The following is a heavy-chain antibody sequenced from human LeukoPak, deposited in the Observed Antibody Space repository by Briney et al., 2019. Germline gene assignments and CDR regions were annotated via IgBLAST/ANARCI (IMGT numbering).Heavy chain of an antibody. CDR1: GYTFTDYY. CDR2: ITPNSGAT. Sequence: ASVKVSCKTSGYTFTDYYIHWVRQAPGQGLQWVGWITPNSGATNHAQKFQGRVTMTRDTSISTAYMELSRLKSDDTAVYYCASPGNYYDSSGYYYVSLDYWGQGTLVTASS. D-gene: IGHD3-22*01. CDR3: ASPGNYYDSSGYYYVSLDY. J-gene: IGHJ4*02. V-gene: IGHV1-2*02.